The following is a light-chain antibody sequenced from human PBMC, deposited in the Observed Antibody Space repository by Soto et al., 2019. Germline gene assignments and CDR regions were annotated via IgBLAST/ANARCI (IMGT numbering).Light chain of an antibody. CDR1: QTINNY. CDR2: GAS. V-gene: IGKV1-39*01. Sequence: DIQVTQSPSSLSASVGDRVSITCRTSQTINNYFNWYRQKPGKVPEVLIYGASSLQRGVSSRFVGSASGTYFTLTISSLQPEDFATYYCQQVYDFPHTFGQGTKVE. CDR3: QQVYDFPHT. J-gene: IGKJ2*01.